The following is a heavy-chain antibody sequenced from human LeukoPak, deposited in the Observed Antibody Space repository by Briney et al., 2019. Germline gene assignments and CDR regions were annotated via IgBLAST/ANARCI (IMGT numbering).Heavy chain of an antibody. V-gene: IGHV1-18*01. Sequence: ASVKVSCKASGGTFSSYTISWVRQAPGQGLEWMGWINAYNGNTNYAQKLQGRVTMTTDTSTSTAYMELRSLRSDDTAVYYCARDRDYSNYVGYFDYWGQGTLVTVSS. D-gene: IGHD4-11*01. CDR3: ARDRDYSNYVGYFDY. CDR1: GGTFSSYT. CDR2: INAYNGNT. J-gene: IGHJ4*02.